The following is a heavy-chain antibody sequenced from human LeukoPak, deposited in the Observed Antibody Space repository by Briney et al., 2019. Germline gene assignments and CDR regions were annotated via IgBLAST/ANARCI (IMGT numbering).Heavy chain of an antibody. CDR1: GFTFSSYA. V-gene: IGHV3-30-3*01. Sequence: GGSLRLSCAASGFTFSSYAMHWVRQAPGKGLEWVAVISYDGSNKYYADSVKGRFTISRDNSKNTLYLQMNSLRAEDTAVYYCARAPPVRYFDWLLPGDYFDYWGQGTLVTVSS. J-gene: IGHJ4*02. D-gene: IGHD3-9*01. CDR3: ARAPPVRYFDWLLPGDYFDY. CDR2: ISYDGSNK.